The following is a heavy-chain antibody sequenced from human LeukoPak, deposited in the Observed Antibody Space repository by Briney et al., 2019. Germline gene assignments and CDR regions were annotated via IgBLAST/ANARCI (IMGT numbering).Heavy chain of an antibody. J-gene: IGHJ4*02. D-gene: IGHD3-22*01. CDR1: GSTLSKIS. CDR2: VGHEDGTT. V-gene: IGHV1-24*01. CDR3: ATGAIVFDY. Sequence: GASVKISCKVSGSTLSKISIDWVRQAPGKGPEWMGSVGHEDGTTIDAQKFQGRFNMTVDTATDTAYMEMSSLMSEDTAIYYCATGAIVFDYWGQGTLVTVSS.